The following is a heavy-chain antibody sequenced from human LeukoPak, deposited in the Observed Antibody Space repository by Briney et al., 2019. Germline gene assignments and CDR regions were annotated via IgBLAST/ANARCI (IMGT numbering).Heavy chain of an antibody. D-gene: IGHD3-3*01. CDR2: IYTSGST. V-gene: IGHV4-4*07. CDR1: GGSISSYY. J-gene: IGHJ6*03. Sequence: SETLSLTCTVSGGSISSYYWIWIRQPAGKGLEWIGRIYTSGSTNYNPSLNSRVTMSVDTSKNQFSLKLSSVTAADTAVYYCARTQRFNHYYYYYMDVWGKGTTVTVSS. CDR3: ARTQRFNHYYYYYMDV.